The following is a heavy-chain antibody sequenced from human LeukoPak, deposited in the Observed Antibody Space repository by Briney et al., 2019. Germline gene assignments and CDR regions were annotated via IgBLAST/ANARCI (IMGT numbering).Heavy chain of an antibody. D-gene: IGHD5-24*01. V-gene: IGHV1-2*02. Sequence: GASVKVSCKASGYTFTDYYMHWVRQAPGQGLEWMGWINPYGGGTNYAQKFQGRVTVTRDTSISTAYLDMSRLRSDDTAVYFCARDLAFGEMVTNRGAFDIWGQGTMVTVSS. CDR3: ARDLAFGEMVTNRGAFDI. CDR2: INPYGGGT. J-gene: IGHJ3*02. CDR1: GYTFTDYY.